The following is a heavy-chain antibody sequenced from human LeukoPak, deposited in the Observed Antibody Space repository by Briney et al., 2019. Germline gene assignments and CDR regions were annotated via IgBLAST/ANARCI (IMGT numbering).Heavy chain of an antibody. Sequence: GGSLRLSCAASGFTFSSYWMSWVRQAPGKGLEWVANIKQDGSEKKYVDSVKGRFTISRDNAKNSLYLQMNSLRAEDTAVYFCTRDGLYYYDSSGYRYFDYWGQGTLVTVSS. J-gene: IGHJ4*02. CDR1: GFTFSSYW. V-gene: IGHV3-7*01. CDR3: TRDGLYYYDSSGYRYFDY. D-gene: IGHD3-22*01. CDR2: IKQDGSEK.